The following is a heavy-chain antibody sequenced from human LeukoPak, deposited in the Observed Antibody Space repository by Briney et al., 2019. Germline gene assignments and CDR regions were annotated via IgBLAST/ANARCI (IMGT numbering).Heavy chain of an antibody. CDR3: VRDRRDGYNYVDI. J-gene: IGHJ4*02. CDR2: IHYTGTT. Sequence: PSGTLSLACIVSGGSISGYYWSWIRQSSEKRLEWIAFIHYTGTTNYNPSLESRATVSVDTPKNQFSLQLRSMTAADTAVYYCVRDRRDGYNYVDIWGQGLLVTVS. V-gene: IGHV4-59*01. CDR1: GGSISGYY. D-gene: IGHD5-24*01.